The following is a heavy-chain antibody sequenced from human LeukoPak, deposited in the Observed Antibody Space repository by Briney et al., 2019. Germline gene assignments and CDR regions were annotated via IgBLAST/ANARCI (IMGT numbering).Heavy chain of an antibody. Sequence: GGSLRLSCAASGFTFSTYSINWVRQAPGKGLEWVSSISGDSNYIYYADSVRGRFTISRGNAKTSLYLQMNSLRADDTAVYYCARGGGSYDYWGQGTLVTVSS. V-gene: IGHV3-21*01. CDR3: ARGGGSYDY. CDR1: GFTFSTYS. J-gene: IGHJ4*02. D-gene: IGHD1-26*01. CDR2: ISGDSNYI.